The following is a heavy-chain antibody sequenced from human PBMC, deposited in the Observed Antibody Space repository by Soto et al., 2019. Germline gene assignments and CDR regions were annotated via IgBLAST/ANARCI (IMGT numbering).Heavy chain of an antibody. CDR2: ITGDGHRT. CDR1: GFTFSGYA. V-gene: IGHV3-23*01. CDR3: AKRDYYDSATFSPLFES. J-gene: IGHJ4*02. Sequence: EEQLLESGGGLVQPGGSLRLSCTASGFTFSGYAMSWVRQSPGKELEWVAAITGDGHRTYYADSVEGRFTISRDNSKKTLFLQMNSLRTEDTAIYQCAKRDYYDSATFSPLFESWGQGVLVTVSS. D-gene: IGHD3-22*01.